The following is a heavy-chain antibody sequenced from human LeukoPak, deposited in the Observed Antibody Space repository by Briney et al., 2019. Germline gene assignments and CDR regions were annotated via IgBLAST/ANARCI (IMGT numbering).Heavy chain of an antibody. Sequence: GRSLRLSCAAPGFTFSSYAMHWVRQAPGKGLEWVAVISYDGSNKYYADSVKGRFTISRDNSKNTLYLQMHSLRAEDTAVYYCARDRRATTPAADYSGQGTLVTVSS. V-gene: IGHV3-30*04. CDR1: GFTFSSYA. J-gene: IGHJ4*02. D-gene: IGHD1-26*01. CDR3: ARDRRATTPAADY. CDR2: ISYDGSNK.